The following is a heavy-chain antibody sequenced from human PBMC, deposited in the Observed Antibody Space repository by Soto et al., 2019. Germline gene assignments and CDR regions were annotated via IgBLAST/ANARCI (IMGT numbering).Heavy chain of an antibody. J-gene: IGHJ3*02. CDR1: GFSLSTSGVG. D-gene: IGHD4-17*01. Sequence: QITLKESGPPLVKPTQTLTLTCTFSGFSLSTSGVGVGWIRQPPGKALEWLALIYWDDDKRYSPSLKSRLTITKDTSKNQVVLTMTNMDPVDTATYYCAHPTTVTSDDAFDIWGQGTMVTVSS. CDR3: AHPTTVTSDDAFDI. CDR2: IYWDDDK. V-gene: IGHV2-5*02.